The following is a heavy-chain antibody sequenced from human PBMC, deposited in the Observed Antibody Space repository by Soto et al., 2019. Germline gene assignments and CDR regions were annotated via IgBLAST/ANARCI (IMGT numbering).Heavy chain of an antibody. CDR3: AKGAYCSSTSCYGYYYMDV. V-gene: IGHV3-9*01. CDR1: GFTFDDYA. Sequence: GGSLRLSCAASGFTFDDYAMHWVRQAPGKGLEWVSGISWNSGSIGYADSVKGRFTISRDNAKNSLYLQMNSLRAEDTALYYCAKGAYCSSTSCYGYYYMDVWGKGTTVTVSS. CDR2: ISWNSGSI. J-gene: IGHJ6*03. D-gene: IGHD2-2*01.